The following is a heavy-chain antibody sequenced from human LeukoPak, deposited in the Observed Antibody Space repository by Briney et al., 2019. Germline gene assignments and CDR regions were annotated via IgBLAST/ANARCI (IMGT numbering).Heavy chain of an antibody. CDR3: ARVPYGGNSGAYYYMDV. J-gene: IGHJ6*03. CDR1: GGTFSSYA. D-gene: IGHD4-23*01. Sequence: WASVKVSCKASGGTFSSYATSWVRQAPGQGLEWMGGIIPIFGTANYAQKFQGRVTITADESTSTAYMELSSLRSEDTAVYYCARVPYGGNSGAYYYMDVWGKGTTVTVSS. CDR2: IIPIFGTA. V-gene: IGHV1-69*13.